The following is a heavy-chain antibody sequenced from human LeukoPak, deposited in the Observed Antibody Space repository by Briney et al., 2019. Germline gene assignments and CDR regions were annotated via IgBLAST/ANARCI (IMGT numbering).Heavy chain of an antibody. V-gene: IGHV4-59*01. Sequence: PSETLSLTCTVSGGSISSYYWSWIRQPPGKGLEWIGYIYYSGSTNYNPSLKSRVTISVDTSKNQFSLKLSSVTAADTAVYYCARAYGYVFGYWGQGTLVTVSS. CDR1: GGSISSYY. D-gene: IGHD5-18*01. CDR3: ARAYGYVFGY. J-gene: IGHJ4*02. CDR2: IYYSGST.